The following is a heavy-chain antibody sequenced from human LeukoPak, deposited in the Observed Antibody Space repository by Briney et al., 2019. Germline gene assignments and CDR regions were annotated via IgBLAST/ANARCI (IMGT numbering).Heavy chain of an antibody. J-gene: IGHJ4*02. CDR3: AKGPLRGTAAAIDY. D-gene: IGHD2-2*01. Sequence: GGSLRLSCTACGINFRAYWMSWVRQAPGKGLEWVAVISYDGRNIHYPDSVKGRFTISRDISTDTLWLQMDSLRTEDTAVYYCAKGPLRGTAAAIDYWGQGTLVTVSP. V-gene: IGHV3-30*18. CDR2: ISYDGRNI. CDR1: GINFRAYW.